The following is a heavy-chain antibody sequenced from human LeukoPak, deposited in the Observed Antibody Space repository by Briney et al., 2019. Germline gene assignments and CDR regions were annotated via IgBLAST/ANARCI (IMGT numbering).Heavy chain of an antibody. D-gene: IGHD5-18*01. J-gene: IGHJ3*02. CDR2: IYSGGST. CDR3: ARDRIQLWLHAFDI. CDR1: GFTVSSYY. Sequence: GGSLRLSCAASGFTVSSYYMSWVRQAPGKGLEWVSVIYSGGSTSYADSVKGRFTISRDNSKNTLYLRMNSLRAEDTAVYYCARDRIQLWLHAFDIWGQGTMVTVSS. V-gene: IGHV3-66*01.